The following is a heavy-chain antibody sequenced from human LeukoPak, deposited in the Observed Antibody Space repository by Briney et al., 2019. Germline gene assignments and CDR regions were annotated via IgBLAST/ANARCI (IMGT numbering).Heavy chain of an antibody. CDR3: ASPNDILTGYYGDYFDY. CDR2: ISSSSIYI. J-gene: IGHJ4*02. D-gene: IGHD3-9*01. V-gene: IGHV3-21*01. Sequence: KSGGSLRLSCAAYGFTFSSYSMNWVRQAPGKGLEWVSSISSSSIYIYYADSVKGRFTISRDNAKNSLYLQMNSLRAEDTAVYYCASPNDILTGYYGDYFDYWGQGTLVTVSS. CDR1: GFTFSSYS.